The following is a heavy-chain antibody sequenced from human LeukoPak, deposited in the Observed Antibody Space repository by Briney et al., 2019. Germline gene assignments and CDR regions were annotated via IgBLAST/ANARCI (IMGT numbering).Heavy chain of an antibody. Sequence: QPGGSLRLSCVASGFTFNSYAMSWVRQAPGKGLEWVSAITGSGGSTYYADSVKGRFTISRDNSKNTLYLQMNSLRAEDTAVYYCAKVGLLWFGELFFNEFDYWGQGTLVTVSS. CDR2: ITGSGGST. CDR3: AKVGLLWFGELFFNEFDY. J-gene: IGHJ4*02. V-gene: IGHV3-23*01. D-gene: IGHD3-10*01. CDR1: GFTFNSYA.